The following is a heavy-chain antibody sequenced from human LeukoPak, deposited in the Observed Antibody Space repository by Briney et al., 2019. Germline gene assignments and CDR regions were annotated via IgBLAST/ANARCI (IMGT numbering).Heavy chain of an antibody. Sequence: PSETLSLTCTVSGGPISSGSDYFWDWIRQPPGKGLEWIGDIHYTGTTDYNPSLKSRVTISVDTSRNQFSLKLTSVTATDAAVYYCARHGRHGDYSYWGQGTLVTVSS. V-gene: IGHV4-39*01. J-gene: IGHJ4*02. D-gene: IGHD4-17*01. CDR3: ARHGRHGDYSY. CDR1: GGPISSGSDYF. CDR2: IHYTGTT.